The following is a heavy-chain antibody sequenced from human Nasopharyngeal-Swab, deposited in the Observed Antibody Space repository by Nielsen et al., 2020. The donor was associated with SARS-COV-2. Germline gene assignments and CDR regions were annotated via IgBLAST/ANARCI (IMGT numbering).Heavy chain of an antibody. CDR1: GGSISSSSYY. CDR3: ATEPRKITIFGVVTSPGYYGMDV. Sequence: SDTLSLTFTVPGGSISSSSYYWGWIRQPPGKGLEWIGSIYYSGSTYYNPSLKSRVTISVDTPKNQFSLKLSSVTAADTAVYYCATEPRKITIFGVVTSPGYYGMDVWGQGTTVTVSS. D-gene: IGHD3-3*01. CDR2: IYYSGST. J-gene: IGHJ6*02. V-gene: IGHV4-39*01.